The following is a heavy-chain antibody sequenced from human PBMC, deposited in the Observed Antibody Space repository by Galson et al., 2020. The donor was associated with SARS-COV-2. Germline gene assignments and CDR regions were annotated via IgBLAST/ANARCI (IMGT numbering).Heavy chain of an antibody. CDR1: GFTFSSYA. V-gene: IGHV3-23*01. CDR3: AKDITMVRGGYFDY. Sequence: GESLKISCAASGFTFSSYAMSWVRQAPGKGLEWVSAISGSGGSTYYADSVKGRFTISRDNSKNTLYLQMNSLRAEDTAVYYCAKDITMVRGGYFDYWGQGTLVTVSS. J-gene: IGHJ4*02. D-gene: IGHD3-10*01. CDR2: ISGSGGST.